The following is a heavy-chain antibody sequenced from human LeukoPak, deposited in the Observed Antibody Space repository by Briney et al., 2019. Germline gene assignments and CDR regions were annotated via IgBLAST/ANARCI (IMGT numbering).Heavy chain of an antibody. D-gene: IGHD5-24*01. CDR1: GFTFSSYG. V-gene: IGHV3-30*18. J-gene: IGHJ4*02. Sequence: GGSPRLSCAASGFTFSSYGMHWVRQAPGKGLEWVAVISYDGSNKYYADSVKGRFTISRDNSKNTLYLQMNSLRAEDTAVYYCAKEGPLQSIDYWGQGTLVTVSP. CDR2: ISYDGSNK. CDR3: AKEGPLQSIDY.